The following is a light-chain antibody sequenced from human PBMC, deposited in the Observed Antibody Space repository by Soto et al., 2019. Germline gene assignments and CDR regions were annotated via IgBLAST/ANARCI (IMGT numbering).Light chain of an antibody. V-gene: IGKV3-11*01. CDR3: QQRSNWPPYT. Sequence: EIVLTQSPATLSLSPGERATLSCRASQSVSSYLAWYQQKPGQAPRLLIYVASNRATGIPARFSCSGSGTDFTLTISSLEPEDFAVYYSQQRSNWPPYTFGQGTKLEIK. CDR1: QSVSSY. J-gene: IGKJ2*01. CDR2: VAS.